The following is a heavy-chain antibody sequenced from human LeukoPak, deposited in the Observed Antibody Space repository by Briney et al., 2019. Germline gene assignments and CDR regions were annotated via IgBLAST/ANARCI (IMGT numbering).Heavy chain of an antibody. D-gene: IGHD3-22*01. CDR3: ASLRYSSGYYYSRGDY. J-gene: IGHJ4*02. CDR1: GGTFSSYA. CDR2: IIPIFGTA. Sequence: GASVKVSCKASGGTFSSYAISWVRQAPGQGLEWMGGIIPIFGTANYAQKFQGRVTITADESTSTAYMELSSLRSEDTAVYYCASLRYSSGYYYSRGDYWGQGTLVTVSS. V-gene: IGHV1-69*01.